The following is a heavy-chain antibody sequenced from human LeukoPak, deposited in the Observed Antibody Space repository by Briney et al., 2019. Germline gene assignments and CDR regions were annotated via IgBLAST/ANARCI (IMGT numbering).Heavy chain of an antibody. J-gene: IGHJ4*02. D-gene: IGHD3-9*01. V-gene: IGHV4-61*02. CDR1: GGSISSGSYY. CDR2: IYTSGST. CDR3: ARGEDFERYYLAY. Sequence: SETLSLTCTVSGGSISSGSYYWSWIRQPAGKGLEWIGRIYTSGSTNYNPSLKSRVTISVDTSKNQFSLKLTSVTAADTAVYFCARGEDFERYYLAYWGQGTLVTVSS.